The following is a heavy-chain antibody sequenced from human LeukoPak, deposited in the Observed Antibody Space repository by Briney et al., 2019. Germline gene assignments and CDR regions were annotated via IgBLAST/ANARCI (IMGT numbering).Heavy chain of an antibody. CDR2: ISAYNKR. J-gene: IGHJ5*02. CDR3: ARVSAPPDYGDYVSEIWFDP. D-gene: IGHD4-17*01. Sequence: GASVKVSCKASGYTFTSYGINWVRQAPGQGLEWMGWISAYNKRNYAQKFQGRVTMTTDTSTSTAYMELRNLRSDDTAVYYCARVSAPPDYGDYVSEIWFDPWGQGTLVTVSS. CDR1: GYTFTSYG. V-gene: IGHV1-18*01.